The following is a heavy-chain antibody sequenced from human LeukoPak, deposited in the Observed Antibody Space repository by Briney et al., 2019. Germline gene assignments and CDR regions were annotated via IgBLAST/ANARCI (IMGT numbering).Heavy chain of an antibody. D-gene: IGHD4-17*01. CDR3: VRGDGDLFDF. CDR2: ISKTSANI. CDR1: GFTFSSYA. J-gene: IGHJ4*02. Sequence: PGGSLRLSCAASGFTFSSYAMSWVRQAPGKGLEWVSFISKTSANIYYGASVRGRFTISRDNLKNSILLEMSSLRAEDTGVYYCVRGDGDLFDFWGQGTLVSVSS. V-gene: IGHV3-21*06.